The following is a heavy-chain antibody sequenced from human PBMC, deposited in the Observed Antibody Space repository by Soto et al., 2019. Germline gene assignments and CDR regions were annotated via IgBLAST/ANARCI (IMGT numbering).Heavy chain of an antibody. CDR3: ARSDSSGPLAFQH. V-gene: IGHV4-31*03. CDR1: GGSISSGGYY. Sequence: QVQLQESGPGLVKPSQTLSLTCTVSGGSISSGGYYWSWIRQHPGKGLEWIGYIYYSGSTYYNPSLKSRVTIAVDTSKNQCSLKLSSVTAADTAVYYCARSDSSGPLAFQHWGQGTLVTVSS. CDR2: IYYSGST. J-gene: IGHJ1*01. D-gene: IGHD3-22*01.